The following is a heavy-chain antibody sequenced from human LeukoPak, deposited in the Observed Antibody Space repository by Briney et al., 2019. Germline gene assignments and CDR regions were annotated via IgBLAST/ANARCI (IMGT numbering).Heavy chain of an antibody. CDR3: ARDPPWSGYDS. V-gene: IGHV3-48*01. Sequence: QTGGSLRLTCAASGFTFSSYAMSWVRQAPGKGLEWVSYISSSSSTIYYADSVKGRFTISRDNAKNSLYLQMNSLRAEDTAVYYCARDPPWSGYDSWGQGTLVTVSS. D-gene: IGHD5-12*01. CDR1: GFTFSSYA. CDR2: ISSSSSTI. J-gene: IGHJ5*02.